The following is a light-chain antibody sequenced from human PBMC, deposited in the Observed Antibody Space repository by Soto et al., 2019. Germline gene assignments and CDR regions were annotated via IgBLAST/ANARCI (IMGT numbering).Light chain of an antibody. CDR1: QGINNW. CDR3: KQSSAFPLT. J-gene: IGKJ4*01. Sequence: DIQMTQSPSSVSASVGDRVTITCRASQGINNWLAWYQQKTGKAPELMIYAVSYLQSGVPSRFSGSGSGTDCTLTISSLQPEDVATYFCKQSSAFPLTLGGGTKVDIK. V-gene: IGKV1-12*01. CDR2: AVS.